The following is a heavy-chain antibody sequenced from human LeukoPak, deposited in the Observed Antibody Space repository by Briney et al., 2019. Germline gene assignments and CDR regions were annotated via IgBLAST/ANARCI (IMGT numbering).Heavy chain of an antibody. J-gene: IGHJ6*03. CDR1: GDSFGTYG. V-gene: IGHV1-69*05. CDR2: FNPIFGSA. CDR3: ARGYQLPEPYYYYYMDV. D-gene: IGHD2-2*01. Sequence: EASVKVSCKASGDSFGTYGITWVRQAPGEGLEWMGGFNPIFGSAQYAQKFQGRVTITRNTSISTAYMELSSLRSEDTAVYYCARGYQLPEPYYYYYMDVWGKGTTVTVSS.